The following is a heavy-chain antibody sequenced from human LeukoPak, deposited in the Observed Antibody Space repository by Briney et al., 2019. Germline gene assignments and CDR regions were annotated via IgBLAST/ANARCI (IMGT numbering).Heavy chain of an antibody. J-gene: IGHJ4*02. CDR2: IIPIFGTA. D-gene: IGHD1-26*01. CDR3: ARIIVGANA. V-gene: IGHV1-69*13. Sequence: SVKVSCKAFGYTFTGYYMHWVRQAPGQGLEWMGGIIPIFGTANYAQKFQGRVTITADESTSTAYMELSSLRSEDTAVYYCARIIVGANAWGQGTLVTVSS. CDR1: GYTFTGYY.